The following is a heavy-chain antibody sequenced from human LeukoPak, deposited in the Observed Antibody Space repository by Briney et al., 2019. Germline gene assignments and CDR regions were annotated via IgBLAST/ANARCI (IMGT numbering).Heavy chain of an antibody. CDR3: ARDQGMVVTAILFDY. CDR2: IKQDGSEK. V-gene: IGHV3-7*01. D-gene: IGHD2-21*02. CDR1: GFTFSSYW. Sequence: PGGSLRLSCAASGFTFSSYWMSWVRQAPGKGLEWVANIKQDGSEKYYVDSVKGRFTISRDNAKNSLYLQMNSLRAEDTAVYYCARDQGMVVTAILFDYWGQGTLVTVSS. J-gene: IGHJ4*02.